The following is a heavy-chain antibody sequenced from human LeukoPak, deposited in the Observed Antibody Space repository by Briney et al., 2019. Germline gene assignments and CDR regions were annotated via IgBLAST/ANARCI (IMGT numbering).Heavy chain of an antibody. CDR1: GGSISSYY. CDR3: ARDLPKDGAFDI. J-gene: IGHJ3*02. CDR2: IYYSGST. Sequence: NPSETLSLTCTVSGGSISSYYWSWIRQPPGKGLEWIGYIYYSGSTNYNPSLKSRVTISVDTSKNQFSLKLSSVTAADTAVYYCARDLPKDGAFDIWGQGTMVTVSS. D-gene: IGHD2-15*01. V-gene: IGHV4-59*01.